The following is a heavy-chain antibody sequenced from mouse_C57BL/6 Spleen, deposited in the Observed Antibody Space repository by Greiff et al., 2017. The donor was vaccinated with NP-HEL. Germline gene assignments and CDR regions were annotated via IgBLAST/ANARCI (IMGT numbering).Heavy chain of an antibody. D-gene: IGHD1-1*01. CDR1: GDTCTSDG. J-gene: IGHJ1*03. CDR2: IYPRSGNT. V-gene: IGHV1-81*01. Sequence: VQLQQSGAELARPGASVKLSCKASGDTCTSDGISGGKQRTGQGREWIGEIYPRSGNTYYNEKFKGKATLTADKSSSTAYMELRSLTSEDSAVYFCARRATTVVANWYFDVWGTGTTVTVSS. CDR3: ARRATTVVANWYFDV.